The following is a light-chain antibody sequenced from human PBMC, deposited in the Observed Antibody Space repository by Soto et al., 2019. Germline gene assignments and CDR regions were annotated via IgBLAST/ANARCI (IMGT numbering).Light chain of an antibody. CDR2: DAS. Sequence: EIVLTQSPAILSVSPGERATLSCRASQSISRSLAWYQQKPGQAPRLLISDASTRATGIPARFSGSGSGTEFTLTISSLQSEDFAVYYCQHYNNWPLTFGGGTKVEIK. CDR3: QHYNNWPLT. V-gene: IGKV3-15*01. CDR1: QSISRS. J-gene: IGKJ4*01.